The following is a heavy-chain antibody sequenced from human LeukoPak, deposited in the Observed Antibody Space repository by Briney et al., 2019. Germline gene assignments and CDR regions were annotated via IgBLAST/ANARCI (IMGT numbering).Heavy chain of an antibody. D-gene: IGHD4-17*01. Sequence: SGTLSLTCSVSGSSFNSYYWSWIRQPAGKGLEWIGRIHTSGSAEYSPSLQSRVTISVDMSKKEFSLKLTSVTAADTAVYYCARDIIYLIDEDYGWGQGTLVTVSS. J-gene: IGHJ4*02. CDR3: ARDIIYLIDEDYG. CDR1: GSSFNSYY. CDR2: IHTSGSA. V-gene: IGHV4-4*07.